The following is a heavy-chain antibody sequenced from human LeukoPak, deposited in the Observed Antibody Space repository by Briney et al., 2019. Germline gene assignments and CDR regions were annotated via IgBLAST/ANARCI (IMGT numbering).Heavy chain of an antibody. CDR2: IYTSGST. Sequence: PSETLSLTCTVSGGSISSYYWSWIRQPAGKGLEWIGRIYTSGSTNYNPSLKSRVTMSVDTSKNQFSLKLSSVTAADTAVYYCARDRRSSGWYVFDYWGQGTLVTVSS. V-gene: IGHV4-4*07. CDR1: GGSISSYY. J-gene: IGHJ4*02. CDR3: ARDRRSSGWYVFDY. D-gene: IGHD6-19*01.